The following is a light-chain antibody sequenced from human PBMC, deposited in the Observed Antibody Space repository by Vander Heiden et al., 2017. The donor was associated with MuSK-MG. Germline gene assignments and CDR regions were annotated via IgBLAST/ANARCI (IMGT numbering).Light chain of an antibody. CDR2: DDR. Sequence: PPSVSVAPGPTATITCGADNIGSKIVSWYEQGPGQAPDLVLYDDRDRPSGIPERFSGSNSGNTATLTISRVEAGDEGDFYCQVWDKKSRGVMFGGGTKVTVL. CDR3: QVWDKKSRGVM. J-gene: IGLJ3*02. CDR1: NIGSKI. V-gene: IGLV3-21*02.